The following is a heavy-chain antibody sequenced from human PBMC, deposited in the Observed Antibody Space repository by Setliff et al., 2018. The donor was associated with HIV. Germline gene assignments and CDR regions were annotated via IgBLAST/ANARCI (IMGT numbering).Heavy chain of an antibody. Sequence: ASETLSLTCTVSGYSISSGYYWGWIRQPPGKGLEWIGNIYHSGSTYYNPSLKSRVTISVDTSKNQFSLKLTSVTAADPAVYYCARFSTSSGGTFDYWGQGTLVTVSS. D-gene: IGHD6-6*01. CDR3: ARFSTSSGGTFDY. V-gene: IGHV4-38-2*02. J-gene: IGHJ4*02. CDR1: GYSISSGYY. CDR2: IYHSGST.